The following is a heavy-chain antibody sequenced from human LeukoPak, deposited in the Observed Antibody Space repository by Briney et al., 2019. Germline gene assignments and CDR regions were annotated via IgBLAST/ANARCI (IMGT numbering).Heavy chain of an antibody. Sequence: SETLSLTCAVYGGSFSGYYWSWIRQPPGKGLEWIGEINHSGGTNYNPSLKSRVTISVDTSKNQFSLKLSSVTAADTAVYYCARGSNPSYWGQGTLVTVSS. CDR3: ARGSNPSY. CDR1: GGSFSGYY. CDR2: INHSGGT. V-gene: IGHV4-34*01. D-gene: IGHD4-11*01. J-gene: IGHJ4*02.